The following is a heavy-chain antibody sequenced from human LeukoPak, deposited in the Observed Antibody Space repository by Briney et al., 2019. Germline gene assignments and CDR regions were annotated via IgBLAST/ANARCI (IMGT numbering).Heavy chain of an antibody. Sequence: SVKVSCKASGGTFSSYAISWVRQAPGQGLEWMGRIIPILGIANYAQKFQGRVTITADKSTSTAYMELSSLRSEDTAVYYCARATLPYYYGLTGGFDAFDIWGQGTMVTVSS. CDR1: GGTFSSYA. CDR3: ARATLPYYYGLTGGFDAFDI. J-gene: IGHJ3*02. V-gene: IGHV1-69*04. D-gene: IGHD3-10*01. CDR2: IIPILGIA.